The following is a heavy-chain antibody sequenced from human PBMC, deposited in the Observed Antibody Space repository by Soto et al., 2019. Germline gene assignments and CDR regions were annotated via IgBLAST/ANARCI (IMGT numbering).Heavy chain of an antibody. Sequence: GGSLRLSCAASGFTFSSYAMSWVRQAPGKGLEWVSAIRGSGGSTNYEDSVKGRFTLSRDNSKNTLYLQMNSVRAEDTAIYYCAIIGATGFYYYMDVWGQGTTVTVSS. J-gene: IGHJ6*03. V-gene: IGHV3-23*01. CDR3: AIIGATGFYYYMDV. D-gene: IGHD3-10*01. CDR1: GFTFSSYA. CDR2: IRGSGGST.